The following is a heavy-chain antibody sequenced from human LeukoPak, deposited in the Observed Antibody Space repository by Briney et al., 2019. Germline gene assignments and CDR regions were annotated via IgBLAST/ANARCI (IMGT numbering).Heavy chain of an antibody. V-gene: IGHV4-34*01. CDR1: GGSISSYY. CDR3: ARGYGSGLDY. J-gene: IGHJ4*02. CDR2: INHSGST. D-gene: IGHD6-19*01. Sequence: SETLSLTCTVSGGSISSYYWSWIRQPPGKGLEWIGEINHSGSTNYNPSLKSRVTISVDTSKNQFSLKLSSVTAADTAVYYCARGYGSGLDYWGQGTLVTVSS.